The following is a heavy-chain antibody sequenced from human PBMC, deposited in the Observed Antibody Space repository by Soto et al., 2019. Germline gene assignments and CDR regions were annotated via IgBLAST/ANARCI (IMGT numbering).Heavy chain of an antibody. CDR1: GFTFSSYA. Sequence: EVQLLESGGGLVQPGGSLRLSCAASGFTFSSYAMSWVRQAPGKGLEWVSAISGSGGSTYYADSVKGRFTISRDNSKNTLYLQMNSLRAEDTAVYYCAGGSYLYWYFDLWGRGTLVTVSS. J-gene: IGHJ2*01. CDR2: ISGSGGST. V-gene: IGHV3-23*01. D-gene: IGHD3-16*01. CDR3: AGGSYLYWYFDL.